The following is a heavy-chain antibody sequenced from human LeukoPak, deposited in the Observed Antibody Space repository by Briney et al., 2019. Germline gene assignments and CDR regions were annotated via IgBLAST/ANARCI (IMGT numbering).Heavy chain of an antibody. Sequence: ASVKVSCMASGYTFTSYAMHWVRQAPGQRLEWMGWINAGNGNTKYSQKFQGRVTITRDTSASTAYMELSSLRSEDTAVYYCARSLYCSSTSCYKGYYGMDVWGQGTTVTVSS. J-gene: IGHJ6*02. V-gene: IGHV1-3*01. CDR1: GYTFTSYA. D-gene: IGHD2-2*02. CDR3: ARSLYCSSTSCYKGYYGMDV. CDR2: INAGNGNT.